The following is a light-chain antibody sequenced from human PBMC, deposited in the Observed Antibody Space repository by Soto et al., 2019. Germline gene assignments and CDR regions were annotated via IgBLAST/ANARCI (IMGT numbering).Light chain of an antibody. J-gene: IGKJ3*01. V-gene: IGKV3-20*01. CDR2: GAS. CDR3: QQYCSSPPGT. CDR1: QSVSSSY. Sequence: EIVLTQSPGTLSLSPGERATLSCRASQSVSSSYLAWYQQKPGQAPRLLIYGASSRATGIPDRFSGSGSGTDFTLTISRLEPEDFAVYYCQQYCSSPPGTFSPGTKVDIK.